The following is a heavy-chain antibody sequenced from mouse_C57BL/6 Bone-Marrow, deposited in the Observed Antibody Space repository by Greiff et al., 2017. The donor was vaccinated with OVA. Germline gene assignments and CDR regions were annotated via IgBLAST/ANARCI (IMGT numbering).Heavy chain of an antibody. J-gene: IGHJ4*01. CDR1: GFTFSSYA. D-gene: IGHD1-1*01. Sequence: EVQGVESGEGLVKPGGSLKLSCAASGFTFSSYAMSWVRQTPEKRLEWVAYISSGGDYIYYADTVKGRFTISRDNARNTLYLQMSSLKSEDTAMYYCTDYYGSRDAMDYWGQGTSVTVSS. CDR3: TDYYGSRDAMDY. V-gene: IGHV5-9-1*02. CDR2: ISSGGDYI.